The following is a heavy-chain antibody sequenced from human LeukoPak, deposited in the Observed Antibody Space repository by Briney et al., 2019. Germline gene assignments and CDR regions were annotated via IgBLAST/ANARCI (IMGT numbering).Heavy chain of an antibody. Sequence: GGSLRLSCVASGFPFSSYWMTWVRQAPGKGLEWVANIKQDGSKKSYVDSVKGRFTISRDNARNSLYLQMNSLRAEDTAIYYCTRVGYIDEGIDYWGQGTLVTVSS. D-gene: IGHD5-24*01. CDR3: TRVGYIDEGIDY. CDR2: IKQDGSKK. V-gene: IGHV3-7*04. CDR1: GFPFSSYW. J-gene: IGHJ4*02.